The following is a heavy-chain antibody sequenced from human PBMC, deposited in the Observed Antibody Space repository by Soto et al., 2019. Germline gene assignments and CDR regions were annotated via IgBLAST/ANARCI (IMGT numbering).Heavy chain of an antibody. CDR1: GFTFSSYA. J-gene: IGHJ6*02. Sequence: GGSLRLSXAASGFTFSSYAMHWVRQAPGKGLEWVAVISYDGSNKYYADSVKGRFTISRDNSKNTLYLQMNSLRAEDTAVYYCARGGYCSSTSCYHYYYGMDVWGQGTTVTVSS. CDR2: ISYDGSNK. V-gene: IGHV3-30-3*01. CDR3: ARGGYCSSTSCYHYYYGMDV. D-gene: IGHD2-2*01.